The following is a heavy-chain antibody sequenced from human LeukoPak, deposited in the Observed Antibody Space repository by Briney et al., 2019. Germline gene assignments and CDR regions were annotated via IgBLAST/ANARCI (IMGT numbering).Heavy chain of an antibody. CDR1: GYTFTDYY. CDR3: ARANFLYCSSSTCLFDY. J-gene: IGHJ4*02. CDR2: INPNDGDT. Sequence: ASVEVSCKASGYTFTDYYMHWVRQAPGQGCEWMGWINPNDGDTNYAQKFQGRVTMTRDTSISTAHMGVSRLRSDDTAVYYCARANFLYCSSSTCLFDYWGQETLVTVSS. V-gene: IGHV1-2*02. D-gene: IGHD2-2*01.